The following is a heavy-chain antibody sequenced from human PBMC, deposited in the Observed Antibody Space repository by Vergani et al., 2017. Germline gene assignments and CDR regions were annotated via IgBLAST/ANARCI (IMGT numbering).Heavy chain of an antibody. D-gene: IGHD3-3*01. V-gene: IGHV3-21*01. J-gene: IGHJ4*02. Sequence: EVQLVESGGGLVKPGGSLRLSCAASGFTFSSYSMNWVRQAPGRGLEWVSSISSSSSYIYYADSVKGRFTISRDNAKNSLYLQMNSLRVEDTAVYYCARDSAQDYDFWSGYLVFFDDWGQGTLVTVSS. CDR3: ARDSAQDYDFWSGYLVFFDD. CDR2: ISSSSSYI. CDR1: GFTFSSYS.